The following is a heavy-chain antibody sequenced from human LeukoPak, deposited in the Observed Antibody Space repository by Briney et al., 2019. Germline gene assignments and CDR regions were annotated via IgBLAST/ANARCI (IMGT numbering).Heavy chain of an antibody. V-gene: IGHV4-39*01. CDR3: ARLLVTAIPPIAFDI. CDR1: GGSISSSSYY. J-gene: IGHJ3*02. CDR2: IYHSGST. Sequence: SETLSLTCTVSGGSISSSSYYWGWIRQPPGKGLEWIGSIYHSGSTYYTPSLRSRVTISVDTSKNQFSLNLSSVTAADTAVYYCARLLVTAIPPIAFDIWGQGTMVTVSS. D-gene: IGHD2-21*02.